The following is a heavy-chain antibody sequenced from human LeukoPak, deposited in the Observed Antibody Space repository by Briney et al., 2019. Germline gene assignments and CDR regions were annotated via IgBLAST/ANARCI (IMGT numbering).Heavy chain of an antibody. CDR2: IYTSGST. V-gene: IGHV4-4*07. J-gene: IGHJ6*03. D-gene: IGHD4-11*01. Sequence: SETLSLTCTVSGGSISSYYWSWIRQPAGKGLEWIGRIYTSGSTNYNPSLKSRVTMSVDTSKNQFSLKLSSVTAADTAVYYCARVFTVTSRALYYYYYMDVWGRGTTVTVSS. CDR3: ARVFTVTSRALYYYYYMDV. CDR1: GGSISSYY.